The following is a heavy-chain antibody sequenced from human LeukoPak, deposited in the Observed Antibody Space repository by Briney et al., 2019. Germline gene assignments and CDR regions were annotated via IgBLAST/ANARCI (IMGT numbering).Heavy chain of an antibody. D-gene: IGHD3-22*01. CDR1: GYSISSDNW. V-gene: IGHV4-28*01. Sequence: SDTLSLTCAVSGYSISSDNWWGWIRQPPGKGLEWVGYIYQNGHTFYNPSLKSRVTISVDTSKNQFSLKLNSVTAADTAVYYCARHDSRPDYWGQGTLVTVSS. J-gene: IGHJ4*02. CDR3: ARHDSRPDY. CDR2: IYQNGHT.